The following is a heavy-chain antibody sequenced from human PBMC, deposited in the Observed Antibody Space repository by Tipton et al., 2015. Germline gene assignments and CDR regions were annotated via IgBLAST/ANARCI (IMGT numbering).Heavy chain of an antibody. Sequence: TLSLTCTVSGGSFSDYYWGWIRQPPGKGLEWIGSIFHRGDTNYNPSLKSRVTISLDTSKNQFSLRLSSVTAADTAVYYCARVSHYGDIDSWGQGTLVTVSS. CDR3: ARVSHYGDIDS. D-gene: IGHD4-17*01. V-gene: IGHV4-38-2*02. J-gene: IGHJ4*02. CDR1: GGSFSDYY. CDR2: IFHRGDT.